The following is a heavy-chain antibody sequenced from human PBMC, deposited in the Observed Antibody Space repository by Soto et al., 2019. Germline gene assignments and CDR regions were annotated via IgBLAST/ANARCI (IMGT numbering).Heavy chain of an antibody. Sequence: EVQLVESGGGLVQPGRSLRLSCAASGFTFDDYAMHWVRQAPGKGLEWVSGISWNSGSIGYADSVKGRFTISRDNAKNSLYLQMNSLSAVDTSLYYCAKDFRRDGCNHFDYWGQGTLVTVSS. CDR1: GFTFDDYA. J-gene: IGHJ4*02. D-gene: IGHD6-19*01. V-gene: IGHV3-9*01. CDR3: AKDFRRDGCNHFDY. CDR2: ISWNSGSI.